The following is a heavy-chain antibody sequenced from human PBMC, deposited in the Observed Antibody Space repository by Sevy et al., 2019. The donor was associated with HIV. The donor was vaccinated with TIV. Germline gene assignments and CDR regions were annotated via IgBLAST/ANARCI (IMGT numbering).Heavy chain of an antibody. D-gene: IGHD3-16*01. J-gene: IGHJ6*02. CDR3: ARESGQGGGSYYYYFGLDV. CDR1: GYTFTGSY. Sequence: ASVKVSCKASGYTFTGSYIHWVRQAPGQGLEWMGRIKPNTGGTDYAQRFQGRITLTRDTSTSTAYMELSSLRSDDTAVYYCARESGQGGGSYYYYFGLDVWGQGTTVTVSS. CDR2: IKPNTGGT. V-gene: IGHV1-2*06.